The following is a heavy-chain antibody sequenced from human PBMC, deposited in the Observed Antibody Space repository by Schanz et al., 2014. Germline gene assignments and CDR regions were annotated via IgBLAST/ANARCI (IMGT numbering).Heavy chain of an antibody. CDR1: GGTFSTYT. V-gene: IGHV1-69*04. Sequence: QVQLVQSGAEVKKPGSSVKVSCKASGGTFSTYTISWVRQAPGQGLEWMGRIIPILGIANYAQKFQGRVTMTIDPYTSTAYMELRSLRSDDTAVYYCARDGVDAAAGGNYWGQGTLVTVSS. D-gene: IGHD6-13*01. CDR3: ARDGVDAAAGGNY. CDR2: IIPILGIA. J-gene: IGHJ4*02.